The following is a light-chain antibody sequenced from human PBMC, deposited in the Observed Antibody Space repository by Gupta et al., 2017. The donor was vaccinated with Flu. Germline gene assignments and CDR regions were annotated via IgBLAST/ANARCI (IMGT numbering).Light chain of an antibody. CDR1: QSVSSN. Sequence: EIVMTQSPATLSVSPGARATLSCRASQSVSSNLAWYQQKPGQAPRLLIVGASTRATGIPDRFSGSGSGTEFTLTISSLQSEDFAVYYCQQYNNWPPSWTFGQGTKVEIK. CDR3: QQYNNWPPSWT. CDR2: GAS. J-gene: IGKJ1*01. V-gene: IGKV3-15*01.